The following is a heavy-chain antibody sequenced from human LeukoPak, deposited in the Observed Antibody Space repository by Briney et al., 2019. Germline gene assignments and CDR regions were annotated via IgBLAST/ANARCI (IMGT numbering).Heavy chain of an antibody. Sequence: GGSLRLSCAGSGFTFSNYAMSWVRQAPGKGLEWVSSISSSSNYVYYADSVKGRFTISRDNAKNSLYLQMNSLRAEDTAVYYCARAIAAAGSYWGQGTLVTVSS. CDR3: ARAIAAAGSY. V-gene: IGHV3-21*01. CDR2: ISSSSNYV. D-gene: IGHD6-13*01. CDR1: GFTFSNYA. J-gene: IGHJ4*02.